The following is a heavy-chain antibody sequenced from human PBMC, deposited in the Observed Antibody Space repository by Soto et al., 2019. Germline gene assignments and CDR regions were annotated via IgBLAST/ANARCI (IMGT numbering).Heavy chain of an antibody. CDR2: ISWNSGSI. V-gene: IGHV3-9*01. D-gene: IGHD2-8*01. CDR3: AKDKSYCTNGVCYTAYFDY. Sequence: PGGSLRLSCAASGFTFDDYAMHWVRQAPGKGLEWVSGISWNSGSIGYADSVKGRFTISRDNAKNSLYLQMNSLRAEDTALYYCAKDKSYCTNGVCYTAYFDYWGQGTLVTVSS. CDR1: GFTFDDYA. J-gene: IGHJ4*02.